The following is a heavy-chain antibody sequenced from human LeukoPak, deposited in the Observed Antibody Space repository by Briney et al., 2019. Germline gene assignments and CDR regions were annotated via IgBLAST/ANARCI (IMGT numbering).Heavy chain of an antibody. CDR2: LYHTGST. CDR1: GYSISSGYY. V-gene: IGHV4-38-2*01. D-gene: IGHD3-10*01. J-gene: IGHJ5*02. Sequence: SETLSLTCAVSGYSISSGYYWGWIRQPPGKGLEWIGSLYHTGSTYYNPSLKSRVTISVDPSKNQFSLKLSSVPAADMGVYYCARGMYYYASGSGYNWFDPWGQGTLVTVSS. CDR3: ARGMYYYASGSGYNWFDP.